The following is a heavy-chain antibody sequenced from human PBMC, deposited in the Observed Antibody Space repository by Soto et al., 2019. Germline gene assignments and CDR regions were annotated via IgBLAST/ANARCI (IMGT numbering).Heavy chain of an antibody. CDR3: ARADTAGYYGMDV. Sequence: QVQLVESGGGVVQPGRSLRLSCAASGFTFSSYAMHWVRQAPGKGLEWVAVISYDGSNKYYADSVKGRFTISRDNSKNTLYLQMNSLRAEDTAVYYCARADTAGYYGMDVWGRGTTVTVSS. V-gene: IGHV3-30-3*01. CDR2: ISYDGSNK. CDR1: GFTFSSYA. D-gene: IGHD6-25*01. J-gene: IGHJ6*02.